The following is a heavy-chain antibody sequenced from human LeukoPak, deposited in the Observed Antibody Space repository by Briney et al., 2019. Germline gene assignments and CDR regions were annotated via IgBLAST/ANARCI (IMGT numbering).Heavy chain of an antibody. V-gene: IGHV1-69*05. CDR1: GGTFSSYA. J-gene: IGHJ5*02. D-gene: IGHD6-19*01. Sequence: SVKVSCKASGGTFSSYAISWVRQAPGQGLEWMRRIIPIFGTANYAQKFQGRVTITTDESTSTAYMELSSLRSEDTAVYYCARGVAGTEGWFDPWGQGTLVTVSS. CDR2: IIPIFGTA. CDR3: ARGVAGTEGWFDP.